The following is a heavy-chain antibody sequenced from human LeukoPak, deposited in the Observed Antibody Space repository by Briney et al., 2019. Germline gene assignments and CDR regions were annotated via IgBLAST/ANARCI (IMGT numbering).Heavy chain of an antibody. CDR2: ISSSSSYI. D-gene: IGHD2-15*01. Sequence: GGSLRLSCAASGFTFSSYSMNWVRQAPGEGVEWGSSISSSSSYIYYADSVKGRFTISRDTAKNSLYLQMNSLRAEDTAVYYCARDSRYCSGGSCNAFDIWGQGTMVTVSS. CDR3: ARDSRYCSGGSCNAFDI. J-gene: IGHJ3*02. V-gene: IGHV3-21*01. CDR1: GFTFSSYS.